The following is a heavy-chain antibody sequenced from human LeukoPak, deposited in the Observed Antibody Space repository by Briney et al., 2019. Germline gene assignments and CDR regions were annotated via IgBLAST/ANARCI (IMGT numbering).Heavy chain of an antibody. D-gene: IGHD6-19*01. Sequence: PSETLSLTCAVYGGSFSGYYWSWIRQPPRKGLEWIGEINHSGSTNYNPSLKSRVTISVDTSKTQFSLKLNSVTAADAAVYYCASGEGWLVRYWGQGTLVTVSS. J-gene: IGHJ4*02. CDR3: ASGEGWLVRY. CDR2: INHSGST. CDR1: GGSFSGYY. V-gene: IGHV4-34*01.